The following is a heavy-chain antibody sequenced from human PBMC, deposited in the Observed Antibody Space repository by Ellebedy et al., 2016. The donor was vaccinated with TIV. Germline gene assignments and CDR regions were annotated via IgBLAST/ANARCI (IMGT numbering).Heavy chain of an antibody. V-gene: IGHV3-53*04. Sequence: GESLKISCAASGFTVSSNYMSWVRQAPGKGLEWVSAIYGGGATYHADSMKGRFTISRHNSKNTLYLQMNRLRPEDTAVYYCARESMVRGEGWYFGMDVWGQGTTVTVSS. D-gene: IGHD3-10*01. CDR3: ARESMVRGEGWYFGMDV. CDR2: IYGGGAT. CDR1: GFTVSSNY. J-gene: IGHJ6*02.